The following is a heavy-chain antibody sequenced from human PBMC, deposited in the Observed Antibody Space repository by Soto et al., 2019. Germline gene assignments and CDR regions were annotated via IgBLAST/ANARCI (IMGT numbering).Heavy chain of an antibody. V-gene: IGHV3-48*03. J-gene: IGHJ6*02. Sequence: GGSLRLSCAASGFTFSSYEMNWVRQAPGKGLEWVSYISSSGSTIYYADSVKGRFTISRDNAKNSLYLQMNSLRAEDTAVYYCAREKTTVTTSYYYYGMDVWGQGTTVTVSS. CDR3: AREKTTVTTSYYYYGMDV. CDR1: GFTFSSYE. D-gene: IGHD4-17*01. CDR2: ISSSGSTI.